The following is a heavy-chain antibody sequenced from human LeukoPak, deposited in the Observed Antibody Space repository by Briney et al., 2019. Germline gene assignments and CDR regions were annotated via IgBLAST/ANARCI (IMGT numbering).Heavy chain of an antibody. CDR2: ISSSSSYI. J-gene: IGHJ4*02. CDR1: GFIFNDHF. V-gene: IGHV3-21*01. Sequence: GGSLRLSCAASGFIFNDHFMAWVRQSPGKGLEWVSSISSSSSYIYYADSVKGRFTISRDNAKNSLYLQMNSLRAEDTAVYYCARDEAYYYGSGTPYWGQGTLVTVSS. CDR3: ARDEAYYYGSGTPY. D-gene: IGHD3-10*01.